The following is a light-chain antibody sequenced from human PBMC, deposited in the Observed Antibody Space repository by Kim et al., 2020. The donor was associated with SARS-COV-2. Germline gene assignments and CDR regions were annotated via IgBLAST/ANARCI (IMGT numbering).Light chain of an antibody. CDR1: NIGSRS. V-gene: IGLV3-9*01. CDR3: QVWDSNTSWV. Sequence: VALGPTASITCGGNNIGSRSVHWYQLKPGQAPVLVLYRDGNRPSGIPARFSGSKSGNTATLTITRAQGDDEADYFCQVWDSNTSWVFGGGTQLTVL. CDR2: RDG. J-gene: IGLJ3*02.